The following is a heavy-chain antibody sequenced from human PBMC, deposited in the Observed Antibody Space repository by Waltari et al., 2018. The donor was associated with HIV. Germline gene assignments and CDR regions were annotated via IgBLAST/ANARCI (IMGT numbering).Heavy chain of an antibody. Sequence: QIRLFQSGHEVRKPGDSVTVSCKTSGYTFLNSHVTWVRQSLGQRPEWMGGITRYSANTNYTRESQGRVTLTTDAAASIAYLQLRDLRVDDTAIYFCTRGHIWGSYRYFDYWGPGTRVTVS. V-gene: IGHV1-18*01. CDR1: GYTFLNSH. CDR3: TRGHIWGSYRYFDY. J-gene: IGHJ4*02. D-gene: IGHD3-16*02. CDR2: ITRYSANT.